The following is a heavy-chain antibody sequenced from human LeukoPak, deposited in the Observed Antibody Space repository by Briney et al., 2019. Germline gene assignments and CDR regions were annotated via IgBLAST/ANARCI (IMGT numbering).Heavy chain of an antibody. Sequence: PGGSLRLSCAASGFTFSDYYMSWIRQAPGKGLEWVALISYDGSNKYYADSVKGRFTISRDNSKNTLYLQMNSLRAEDTAVYYCARDGYTSSRRYWGQGTLVTVSS. CDR2: ISYDGSNK. D-gene: IGHD6-13*01. V-gene: IGHV3-30-3*01. CDR3: ARDGYTSSRRY. J-gene: IGHJ4*02. CDR1: GFTFSDYY.